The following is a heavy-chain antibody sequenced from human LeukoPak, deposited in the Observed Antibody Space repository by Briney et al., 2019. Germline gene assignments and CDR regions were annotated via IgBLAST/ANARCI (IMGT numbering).Heavy chain of an antibody. CDR3: ARWNDYVWGSYRRRYYFDY. D-gene: IGHD3-16*02. V-gene: IGHV4-34*01. J-gene: IGHJ4*02. Sequence: SETLSLTCAVYGGSFSGYYWSWIRQPPGKGLEWLGEINHSGSTNYNPSLKSRVTISVDTSKNQFSLKLSSVTAADTAVYYCARWNDYVWGSYRRRYYFDYWGQGTLVTVSS. CDR1: GGSFSGYY. CDR2: INHSGST.